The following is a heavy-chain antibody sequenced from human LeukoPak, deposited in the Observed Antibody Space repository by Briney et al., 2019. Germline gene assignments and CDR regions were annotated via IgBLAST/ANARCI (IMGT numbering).Heavy chain of an antibody. D-gene: IGHD5-12*01. CDR1: GGTFSSYA. CDR2: IIPIFGTA. Sequence: SVKVSCKASGGTFSSYAISWVRQAPGQGLEWMVGIIPIFGTANYAQKLQGRVTITTDESTSTAYMELSSLRSEDTAAYYCARGDIVATTYNWFDPWGQGTLVTVSS. CDR3: ARGDIVATTYNWFDP. J-gene: IGHJ5*02. V-gene: IGHV1-69*05.